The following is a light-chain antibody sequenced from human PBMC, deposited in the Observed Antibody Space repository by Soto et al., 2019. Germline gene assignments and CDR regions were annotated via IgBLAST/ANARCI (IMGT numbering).Light chain of an antibody. J-gene: IGLJ1*01. CDR1: SSDIGTYNY. CDR2: EVS. CDR3: SSYTSSSTYV. V-gene: IGLV2-14*01. Sequence: QSVLAQPASVSGSPGQSITISCTGTSSDIGTYNYVSWYQQHPGKAPKLMIYEVSNRPSGVSNRFSGSKSGNTASLTISGLQAEDEAGYYCSSYTSSSTYVFGTGTKVTV.